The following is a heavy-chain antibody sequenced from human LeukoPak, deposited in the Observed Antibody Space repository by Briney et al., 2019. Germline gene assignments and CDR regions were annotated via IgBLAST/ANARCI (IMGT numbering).Heavy chain of an antibody. J-gene: IGHJ4*02. Sequence: SQTRSLTCAVSGGSISSGGYSWSWIRQPPGKGLEWIGYIYHSGSTYYNPSLKSRVTISVDRSKNQFSLKLSSVTAADTAVYYCARSSPVSGRYFDYWGQGTLVTVSS. V-gene: IGHV4-30-2*01. D-gene: IGHD2-15*01. CDR2: IYHSGST. CDR3: ARSSPVSGRYFDY. CDR1: GGSISSGGYS.